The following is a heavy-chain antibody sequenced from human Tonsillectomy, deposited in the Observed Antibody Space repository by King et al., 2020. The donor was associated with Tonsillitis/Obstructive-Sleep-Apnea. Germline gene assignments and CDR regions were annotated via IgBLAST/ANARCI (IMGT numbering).Heavy chain of an antibody. D-gene: IGHD3-16*01. Sequence: QLVQSGGGEVQPGRSLRLSCAVSGFTFSSYGMHWVRQAPGKGLEWVAVISYDGSNKYYADSVKGRFTISRDNSKNTLYLQMNSLRAEDTAVYYCAKGGKAFDYWGQGTLVTVSS. CDR1: GFTFSSYG. V-gene: IGHV3-30*18. CDR3: AKGGKAFDY. CDR2: ISYDGSNK. J-gene: IGHJ4*02.